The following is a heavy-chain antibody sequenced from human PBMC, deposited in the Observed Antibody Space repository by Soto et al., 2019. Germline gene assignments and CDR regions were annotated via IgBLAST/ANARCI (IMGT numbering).Heavy chain of an antibody. CDR2: TNPGDSDT. CDR1: GYSFSRYW. D-gene: IGHD1-26*01. Sequence: PGESLKISCKGFGYSFSRYWIGWVRQMPGKGLEWMGITNPGDSDTRYSPSFQGQVTISVDKSISTAYLQWSSLKASDTAMYYCASHVSGNWFDPWGQGTQVTVPQ. V-gene: IGHV5-51*01. CDR3: ASHVSGNWFDP. J-gene: IGHJ5*02.